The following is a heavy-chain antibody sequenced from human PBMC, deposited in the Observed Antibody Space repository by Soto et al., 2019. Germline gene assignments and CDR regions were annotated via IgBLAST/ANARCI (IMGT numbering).Heavy chain of an antibody. J-gene: IGHJ5*02. D-gene: IGHD4-4*01. Sequence: PSETLSLTCTVSGGSISSYYWSWIRQPPGKGLEWIGYIYYSGSTNYNPSLKSRVTISVDTSKNQFSLKLSSVTAADTAVYYCARDRSSNYVPFHWFDPWGQGTLVTVSS. CDR1: GGSISSYY. V-gene: IGHV4-59*01. CDR3: ARDRSSNYVPFHWFDP. CDR2: IYYSGST.